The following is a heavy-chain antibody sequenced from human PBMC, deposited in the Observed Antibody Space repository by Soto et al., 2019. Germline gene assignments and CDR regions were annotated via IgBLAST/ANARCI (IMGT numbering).Heavy chain of an antibody. CDR3: ARVKRDPIAIFGVVIPELDY. Sequence: VQLVESGGGLVQPGGSLRLSCAASGFTFSSYWMHWVRQAPGKGLVWVSRINSDGGSTTYADSVKGRFTISRDNAKNTLYLQMKSLRAEDSAVYYCARVKRDPIAIFGVVIPELDYWGQGTLVTVSS. CDR1: GFTFSSYW. D-gene: IGHD3-3*01. V-gene: IGHV3-74*01. J-gene: IGHJ4*02. CDR2: INSDGGST.